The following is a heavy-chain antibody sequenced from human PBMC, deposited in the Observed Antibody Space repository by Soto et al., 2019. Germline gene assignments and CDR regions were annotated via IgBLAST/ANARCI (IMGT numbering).Heavy chain of an antibody. J-gene: IGHJ3*02. CDR1: GFSLSTSGVG. D-gene: IGHD3-3*01. V-gene: IGHV2-5*01. CDR3: GETTPGLNALDI. CDR2: IYWNDDK. Sequence: SGPTLVNPTQTLTLTCTFSGFSLSTSGVGVGWIRQLPGKALDWLALIYWNDDKRYSPSLKSRLTITKDTSKNQVVHTKKYMDPTPTPTLESGETTPGLNALDI.